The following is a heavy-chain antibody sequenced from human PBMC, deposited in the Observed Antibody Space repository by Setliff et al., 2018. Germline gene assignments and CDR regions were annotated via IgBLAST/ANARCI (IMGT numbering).Heavy chain of an antibody. D-gene: IGHD4-17*01. J-gene: IGHJ3*02. CDR1: GFTFSDYY. CDR3: ARHDDYGDYQGIRGAFDI. V-gene: IGHV3-11*01. Sequence: GGSLRLSCAASGFTFSDYYISWIRQAPGKGLEWVSYISSSGSTIYYADSVKGRFTISRDNAKNSLYLQMNSLRAEDTAVYYCARHDDYGDYQGIRGAFDIWGQGTTVTVSS. CDR2: ISSSGSTI.